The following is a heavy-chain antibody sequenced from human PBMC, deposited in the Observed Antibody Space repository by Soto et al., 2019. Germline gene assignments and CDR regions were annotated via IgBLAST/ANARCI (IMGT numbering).Heavy chain of an antibody. CDR1: GFIFSNSA. Sequence: PGGSLRLSCATSGFIFSNSAMHWIRRAPGKALEWVSVISSDGTRNYYADSVEGRFTISRDNSKDTLYLHMDSLRTEDTAVYYCATSGDCRSRDCYRAFDHWGLGTLVTVSS. D-gene: IGHD2-21*02. V-gene: IGHV3-30-3*01. J-gene: IGHJ4*02. CDR3: ATSGDCRSRDCYRAFDH. CDR2: ISSDGTRN.